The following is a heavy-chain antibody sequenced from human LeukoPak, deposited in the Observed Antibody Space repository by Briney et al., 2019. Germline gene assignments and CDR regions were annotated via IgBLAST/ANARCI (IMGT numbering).Heavy chain of an antibody. J-gene: IGHJ5*02. Sequence: SETLSLTCTVSGGSISAYYWSCIRQPPGKGLEWIGYIYYSGTTIYNPSLKSRVTISIDTSKNQFSLKMSSVTAADTAVYYCARAETNYYGSGSSTWFDPWGQGTLVTLSS. D-gene: IGHD3-10*01. V-gene: IGHV4-59*08. CDR3: ARAETNYYGSGSSTWFDP. CDR1: GGSISAYY. CDR2: IYYSGTT.